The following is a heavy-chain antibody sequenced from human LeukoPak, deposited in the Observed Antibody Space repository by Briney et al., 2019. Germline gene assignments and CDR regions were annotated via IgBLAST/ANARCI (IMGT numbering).Heavy chain of an antibody. Sequence: GGSLRLSCAASGFTFDDYAMHWVRQAPGKGLEWVSGISWNSGSIGYADSVKGRFTISRDNAKNSLYLQMNSLRAEDTALCYCAKGRYGDYGDYFDYWGQGTLVTVSS. D-gene: IGHD4-17*01. CDR2: ISWNSGSI. CDR3: AKGRYGDYGDYFDY. J-gene: IGHJ4*02. V-gene: IGHV3-9*01. CDR1: GFTFDDYA.